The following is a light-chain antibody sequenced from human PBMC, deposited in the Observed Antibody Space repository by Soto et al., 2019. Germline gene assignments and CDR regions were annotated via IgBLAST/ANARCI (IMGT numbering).Light chain of an antibody. CDR1: SSNIGSNT. J-gene: IGLJ1*01. Sequence: QSVLTQPPSASGTPGQRVTISCSGSSSNIGSNTVNWYQQLPGTAPKLLIYSNNQRPSGVPDRLSGSKSGTSASLAISGLQSEDEADYYCAAWDDSLNGYVFGTGTKDTVL. CDR3: AAWDDSLNGYV. CDR2: SNN. V-gene: IGLV1-44*01.